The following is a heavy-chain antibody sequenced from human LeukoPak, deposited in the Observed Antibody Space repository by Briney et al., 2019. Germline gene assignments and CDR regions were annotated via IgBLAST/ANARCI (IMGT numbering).Heavy chain of an antibody. CDR1: GYTFTGYY. J-gene: IGHJ6*02. V-gene: IGHV1-2*02. D-gene: IGHD2-2*01. Sequence: ASVKVAFKASGYTFTGYYMHWVRQAPGQGLEWMGWINPNSGGTNYAQKFQGRVTMTRDTSISTAYMELSRLRSDETAVYYCARVHGTAATSNYYYYYGMDVWGQGTTVTVSS. CDR2: INPNSGGT. CDR3: ARVHGTAATSNYYYYYGMDV.